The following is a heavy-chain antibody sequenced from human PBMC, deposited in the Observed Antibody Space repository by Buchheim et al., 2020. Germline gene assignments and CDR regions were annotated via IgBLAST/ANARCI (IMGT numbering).Heavy chain of an antibody. Sequence: EVQLVESGGGLVQPGGSLRLSCAASGFTFSSYWMSWVRQAPGKGLEWVATIKQDGSEKYYVDSVKGGVTISRDNATNSLYLQMNSLSAEDTAVYYCARDRYYDFWSGYYTLGGYYYGMDVWGQGTT. V-gene: IGHV3-7*01. CDR3: ARDRYYDFWSGYYTLGGYYYGMDV. D-gene: IGHD3-3*01. CDR2: IKQDGSEK. CDR1: GFTFSSYW. J-gene: IGHJ6*02.